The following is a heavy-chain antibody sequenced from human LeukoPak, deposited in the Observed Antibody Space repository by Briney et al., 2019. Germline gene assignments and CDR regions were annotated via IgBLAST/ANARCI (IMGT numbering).Heavy chain of an antibody. V-gene: IGHV1-8*01. J-gene: IGHJ5*01. D-gene: IGHD5-12*01. Sequence: ASVKVSCKASGYSFTTHDINWVRQSTGQGLEWMGWMNPNSGKSGYAQKFQGRVTTTRDTSISTVYMELSSLGSDDTAVYYCARESGLTDNWLDSWGQGTLVIVSS. CDR1: GYSFTTHD. CDR3: ARESGLTDNWLDS. CDR2: MNPNSGKS.